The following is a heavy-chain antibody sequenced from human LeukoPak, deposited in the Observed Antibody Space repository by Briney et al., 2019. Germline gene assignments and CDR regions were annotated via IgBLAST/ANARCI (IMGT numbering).Heavy chain of an antibody. D-gene: IGHD2-2*01. Sequence: SETLSLTCADSGGSISSGYYWGWIRQSPGKGLEWIGMIYHSGSTYYNPPLKSRVTISIDTSKNQFSLKVTPVTAADTAVYFCASRGRLVPAVMGWFDPWGQGTLVTVSS. CDR3: ASRGRLVPAVMGWFDP. J-gene: IGHJ5*02. CDR2: IYHSGST. CDR1: GGSISSGYY. V-gene: IGHV4-38-2*01.